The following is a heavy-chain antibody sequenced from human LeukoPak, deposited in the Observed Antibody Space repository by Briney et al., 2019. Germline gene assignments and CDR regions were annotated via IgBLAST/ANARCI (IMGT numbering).Heavy chain of an antibody. J-gene: IGHJ5*02. V-gene: IGHV1-3*01. Sequence: ASVKVSCKASGYTFTSYAMHWVRQAPGQRLEWMGWINAGNGNTKYSRKFQGRVTITRDTSASTAHMELSSLRSEDTAVYYCAREHYYDSSGSKGFDPWGQGTLVTVSS. CDR3: AREHYYDSSGSKGFDP. D-gene: IGHD3-22*01. CDR1: GYTFTSYA. CDR2: INAGNGNT.